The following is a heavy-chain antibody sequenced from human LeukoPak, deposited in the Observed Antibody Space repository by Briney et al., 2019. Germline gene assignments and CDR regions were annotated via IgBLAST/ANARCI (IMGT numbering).Heavy chain of an antibody. CDR3: ARYGDQGGDAFYI. Sequence: SVKVSCNASRGTFSSYAISWVRQAPGQGLEWMGGIIPIFGTANYAQKFQGRVTITTDESTSTAYMELSSLRSEDTAVYYCARYGDQGGDAFYIWGQGTMVTVSS. CDR2: IIPIFGTA. J-gene: IGHJ3*02. V-gene: IGHV1-69*05. D-gene: IGHD4-17*01. CDR1: RGTFSSYA.